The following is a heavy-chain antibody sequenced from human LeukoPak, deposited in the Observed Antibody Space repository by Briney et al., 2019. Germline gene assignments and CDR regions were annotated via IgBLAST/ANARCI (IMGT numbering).Heavy chain of an antibody. D-gene: IGHD3-9*01. CDR3: VRIPNNAGFPNWFDP. CDR2: ITSSSGNL. J-gene: IGHJ5*02. Sequence: KTGGSLRLSCAASGFSFTYSTMNWVRLAPGKGLEWVSSITSSSGNLYYSDSVRGRFAVSRDNAKNSLYLQMNSLIAEDSAVYYCVRIPNNAGFPNWFDPWGQGTLVSVSS. V-gene: IGHV3-21*01. CDR1: GFSFTYST.